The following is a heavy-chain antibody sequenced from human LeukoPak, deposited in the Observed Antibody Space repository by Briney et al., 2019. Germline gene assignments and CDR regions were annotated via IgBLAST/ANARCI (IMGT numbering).Heavy chain of an antibody. CDR3: AKMDEYCSSTSCYI. D-gene: IGHD2-2*02. V-gene: IGHV3-30*02. J-gene: IGHJ4*02. CDR2: IRYDGSNK. CDR1: GFTFSGYG. Sequence: PGGSLRLSCAASGFTFSGYGMHWVRQAPGKGLGRVAFIRYDGSNKYYAASVKGRFTISRDNSKNTLYLQMNSLRAEDTAEYYCAKMDEYCSSTSCYIWGQGTLVTVSS.